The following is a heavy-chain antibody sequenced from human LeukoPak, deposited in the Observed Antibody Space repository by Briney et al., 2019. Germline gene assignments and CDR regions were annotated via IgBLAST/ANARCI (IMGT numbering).Heavy chain of an antibody. CDR1: GFTFSSYA. Sequence: GGSLRLSCAASGFTFSSYAMNWVRQAPGMGLEWVSGFSGSGGTTYYADSVKGRFTISRDNSKNTLYLQMNSLRAEDTAVYYCANGNRCTSPNCLGYYYFYMDVWGKGTTVTVSS. CDR2: FSGSGGTT. V-gene: IGHV3-23*01. CDR3: ANGNRCTSPNCLGYYYFYMDV. D-gene: IGHD2-8*01. J-gene: IGHJ6*03.